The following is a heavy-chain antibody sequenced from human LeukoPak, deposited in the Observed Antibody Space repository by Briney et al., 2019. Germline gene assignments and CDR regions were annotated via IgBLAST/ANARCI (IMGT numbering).Heavy chain of an antibody. Sequence: PSETLSLTCGVSGGSINTNTFFWGWIRQPPGKGLEWIGNVFYSGNTMYNPSLKSRVTMSIDTSKSQFSLSLSSVTAADTAVYWCVRQSRIFGVTRPGYMDVWGKGIMVSVSS. CDR1: GGSINTNTFF. CDR2: VFYSGNT. V-gene: IGHV4-39*01. D-gene: IGHD3-3*01. CDR3: VRQSRIFGVTRPGYMDV. J-gene: IGHJ6*03.